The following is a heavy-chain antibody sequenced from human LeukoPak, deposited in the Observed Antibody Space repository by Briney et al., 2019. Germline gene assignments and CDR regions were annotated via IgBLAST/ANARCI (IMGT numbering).Heavy chain of an antibody. CDR2: INPSGGST. V-gene: IGHV1-46*01. CDR1: GYTFTSYG. D-gene: IGHD2-2*02. CDR3: ARDSNIVVVPAAIDFDY. J-gene: IGHJ4*02. Sequence: ASVKVSCKASGYTFTSYGISRVRQAPGQGLEWMGIINPSGGSTSYAQKFQGRVTMTRDTSTSTVYMELSSLRSEDTAVYYCARDSNIVVVPAAIDFDYWGQGTLVTVSS.